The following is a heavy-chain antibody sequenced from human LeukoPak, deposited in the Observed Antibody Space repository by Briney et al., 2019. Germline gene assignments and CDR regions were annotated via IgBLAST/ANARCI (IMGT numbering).Heavy chain of an antibody. CDR1: GYIFTGYY. CDR3: ASYPRYMSSPPFDY. CDR2: INPNTGGT. Sequence: GASVKVSCKASGYIFTGYYMHWVRQAPGQGLEWMGWINPNTGGTNYAQKFQGRVTMTRDTAISTAYMELRRLTSDDTAVYYCASYPRYMSSPPFDYWGQGTLVTVSS. J-gene: IGHJ4*02. D-gene: IGHD5-12*01. V-gene: IGHV1-2*02.